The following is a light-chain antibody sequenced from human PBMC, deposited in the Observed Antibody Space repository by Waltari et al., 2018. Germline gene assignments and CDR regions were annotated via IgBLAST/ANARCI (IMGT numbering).Light chain of an antibody. CDR1: QNISSN. CDR2: GAS. Sequence: EIVMTQSPATLSVSPGERATLSCRASQNISSNLAWYQQKPGQAPRLLIYGASTRATGIPARFTGSGSGTEFTLTISSLQSEDFAVYYCQQYIHRPPWWTFGQGTKVEIK. J-gene: IGKJ1*01. CDR3: QQYIHRPPWWT. V-gene: IGKV3-15*01.